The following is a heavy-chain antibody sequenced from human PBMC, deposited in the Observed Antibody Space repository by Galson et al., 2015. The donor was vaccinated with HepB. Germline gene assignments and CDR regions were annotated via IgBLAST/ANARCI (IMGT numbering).Heavy chain of an antibody. CDR3: ARETYYGSGGHRYFDL. V-gene: IGHV3-23*01. D-gene: IGHD3-10*01. CDR1: VLNFRRSA. J-gene: IGHJ4*02. Sequence: SLRLSCAVSVLNFRRSAMTWVRQAPGTGLEWVSSIDGSGDNTWNADSLKGRFTISRDNSKNTVYLQMNSLRAEDTALYYCARETYYGSGGHRYFDLWGQGTRVTVSS. CDR2: IDGSGDNT.